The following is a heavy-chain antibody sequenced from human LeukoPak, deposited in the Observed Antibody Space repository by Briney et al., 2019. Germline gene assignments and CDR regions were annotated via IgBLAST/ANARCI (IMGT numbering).Heavy chain of an antibody. J-gene: IGHJ4*02. V-gene: IGHV4-39*07. CDR3: AASLEDGSGWMDFDY. CDR2: IYYSGST. Sequence: PSETLSLTCTVSGGSISSSSYYWGWIRQPPGKGLEWIGSIYYSGSTYYNPSLKSRVTISVDTSKNQFSLKLSSVTAADTAVYYCAASLEDGSGWMDFDYWGQGTLVTVSS. D-gene: IGHD6-19*01. CDR1: GGSISSSSYY.